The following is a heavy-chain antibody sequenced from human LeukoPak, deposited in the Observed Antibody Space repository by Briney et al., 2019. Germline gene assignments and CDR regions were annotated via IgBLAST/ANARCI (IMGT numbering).Heavy chain of an antibody. CDR2: ISSSSSTI. D-gene: IGHD4-17*01. J-gene: IGHJ4*02. Sequence: GGSLRLSCAASGFTFSSFSMNWVRQAPGKGLEWVSYISSSSSTIYYADSVKGRFTISRGNAKNSLYLQMNSLRADDTAVYYCARDRYGDYGIEDYWGQGTLVTVSS. CDR1: GFTFSSFS. V-gene: IGHV3-48*04. CDR3: ARDRYGDYGIEDY.